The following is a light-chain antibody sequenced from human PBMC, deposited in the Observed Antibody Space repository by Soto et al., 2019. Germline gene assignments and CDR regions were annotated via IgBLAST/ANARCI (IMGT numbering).Light chain of an antibody. J-gene: IGLJ2*01. CDR2: GNT. V-gene: IGLV1-40*01. CDR3: QSYDSSLSGWL. Sequence: QSVLTQPPSVSGAPGQRVTISCTGSSSNIGAGYDVHWYQQLPGTAPKLLVHGNTDRPSRVPDRFSGSKSGTSASLAITGLQADDEADYYCQSYDSSLSGWLFGGGTKLTVL. CDR1: SSNIGAGYD.